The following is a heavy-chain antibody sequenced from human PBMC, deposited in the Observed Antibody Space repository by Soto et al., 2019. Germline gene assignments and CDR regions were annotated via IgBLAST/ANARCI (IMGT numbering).Heavy chain of an antibody. Sequence: QLQLQESGPGLVKPSETLSLTCTVSGGSISSSSYYWGWIRQPPGKGLEWIGSIYYSGSTYYNPSLKSRVTISVDTSKNQFSLKLSSVTAADTAVYYCARGNYYDGNWFDPWGQGTLVTVSS. CDR3: ARGNYYDGNWFDP. J-gene: IGHJ5*02. D-gene: IGHD3-22*01. V-gene: IGHV4-39*01. CDR2: IYYSGST. CDR1: GGSISSSSYY.